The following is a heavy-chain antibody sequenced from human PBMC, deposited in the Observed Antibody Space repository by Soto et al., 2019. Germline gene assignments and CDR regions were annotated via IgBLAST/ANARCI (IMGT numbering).Heavy chain of an antibody. CDR2: ISYDGSNK. J-gene: IGHJ4*02. Sequence: QVQLVESGGGVVQPGRSLRLSCAASGFTFSSYAMHWVRQAPGKGLEWVAVISYDGSNKYYADSVKGRFTISRDNSKNTLYLQMNSLRAEDTAVYYCARGYSSGWGLFDYWGQGTLVTVSS. CDR1: GFTFSSYA. D-gene: IGHD6-19*01. V-gene: IGHV3-30-3*01. CDR3: ARGYSSGWGLFDY.